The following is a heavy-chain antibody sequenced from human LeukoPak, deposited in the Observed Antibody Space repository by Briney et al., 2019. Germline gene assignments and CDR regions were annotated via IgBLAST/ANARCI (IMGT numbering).Heavy chain of an antibody. J-gene: IGHJ4*02. CDR3: ARPGYCSGGSCYSNFDY. CDR2: IYPGGSDT. CDR1: GYSFTSYW. V-gene: IGHV5-51*01. Sequence: GESLKISCKGSGYSFTSYWIGWVRQMPGKGLEWIGTIYPGGSDTRHSPSLQGQVTLPADKSNSTAYLQWSSLKASDTAMYYCARPGYCSGGSCYSNFDYWGQGTLVTVSS. D-gene: IGHD2-15*01.